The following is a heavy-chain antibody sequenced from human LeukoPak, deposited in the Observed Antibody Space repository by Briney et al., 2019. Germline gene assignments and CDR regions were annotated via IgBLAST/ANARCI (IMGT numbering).Heavy chain of an antibody. V-gene: IGHV3-21*01. D-gene: IGHD3-22*01. Sequence: PGGSLRLSCAASGFTFSSYSMNWVRQAPGKGLEWVSSISSSSSYIYYADSVKGRFTISRDNAKNSLYLQMNSLRAEDTAVYYCARDRHYYDSSGYYLRDAFDIWGQGTMVTVSS. J-gene: IGHJ3*02. CDR1: GFTFSSYS. CDR2: ISSSSSYI. CDR3: ARDRHYYDSSGYYLRDAFDI.